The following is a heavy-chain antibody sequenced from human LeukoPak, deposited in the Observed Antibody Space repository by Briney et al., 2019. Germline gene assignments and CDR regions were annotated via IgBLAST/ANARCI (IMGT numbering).Heavy chain of an antibody. D-gene: IGHD4-23*01. V-gene: IGHV3-48*01. J-gene: IGHJ4*02. CDR2: ISGSSGSI. CDR1: GFTFSSYA. Sequence: QPGRSLRLSCAASGFTFSSYAMHWVRQAPGKGLEWVSYISGSSGSIYYADSVRGRFTISRDSAKNSLSLQMNSLRAEDTAVYYCARVDYGGFNFDYWGQGTLVTVST. CDR3: ARVDYGGFNFDY.